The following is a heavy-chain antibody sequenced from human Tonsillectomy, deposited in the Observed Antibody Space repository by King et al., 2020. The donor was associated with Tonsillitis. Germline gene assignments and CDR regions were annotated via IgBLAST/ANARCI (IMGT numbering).Heavy chain of an antibody. CDR1: GGTYTDYA. Sequence: QLAQSGAEVKKPGSSVMVSCKTSGGTYTDYAFSWVRQAPGQGLEWMGGIIPSFAPAIYAKKFQGRVTITVDKYTSTTYMKLSSLRSEDTAVYYCARDIGDWGDYWGQGTLVTVSS. J-gene: IGHJ4*02. V-gene: IGHV1-69*06. D-gene: IGHD3-10*01. CDR3: ARDIGDWGDY. CDR2: IIPSFAPA.